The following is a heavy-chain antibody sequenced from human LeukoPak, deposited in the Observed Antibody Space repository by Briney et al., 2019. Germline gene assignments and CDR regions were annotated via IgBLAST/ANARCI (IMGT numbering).Heavy chain of an antibody. J-gene: IGHJ4*01. D-gene: IGHD5-24*01. CDR1: GLTFRSFW. V-gene: IGHV3-7*01. Sequence: GGSLRLSCAVSGLTFRSFWMSWVRRAPGKGLDWVANINQEGSEKYFVDSVRGRFTISRDNSKNSLHLEMNTLGAEDTALYYCARERDGRFFDYWGHGTLVTVSS. CDR2: INQEGSEK. CDR3: ARERDGRFFDY.